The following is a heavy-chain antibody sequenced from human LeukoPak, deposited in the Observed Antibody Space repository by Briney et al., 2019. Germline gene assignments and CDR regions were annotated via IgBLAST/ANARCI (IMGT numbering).Heavy chain of an antibody. D-gene: IGHD6-19*01. CDR1: GFTFSSYS. CDR3: AREPPIAMAGLDY. J-gene: IGHJ4*02. Sequence: PGGSLRLSCAASGFTFSSYSMNWVRQAPGKGLEWVSYISSSSSTIYYADSVKGQFTISRDNAKNSLYLQMNSLRAEDTAVYYCAREPPIAMAGLDYWGQGTLVTVSS. V-gene: IGHV3-48*01. CDR2: ISSSSSTI.